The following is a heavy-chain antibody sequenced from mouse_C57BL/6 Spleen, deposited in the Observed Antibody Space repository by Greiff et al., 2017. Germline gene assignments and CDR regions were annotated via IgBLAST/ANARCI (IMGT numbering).Heavy chain of an antibody. D-gene: IGHD2-5*01. CDR1: GYAFSSYW. CDR3: ARVAYSNPFAY. J-gene: IGHJ3*01. Sequence: VQLQQSGAELVKPGASVKISCKASGYAFSSYWMNWVKQRPGKGLEWIGQIYPGDGATNYNGKFKGKATLTADKSSSTAYMQLSSLTSEDSAVYFCARVAYSNPFAYWGQGTLVTVSA. CDR2: IYPGDGAT. V-gene: IGHV1-80*01.